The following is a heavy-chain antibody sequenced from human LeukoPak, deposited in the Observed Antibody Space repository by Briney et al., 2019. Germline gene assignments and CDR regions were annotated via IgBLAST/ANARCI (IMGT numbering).Heavy chain of an antibody. D-gene: IGHD6-13*01. V-gene: IGHV1-2*06. CDR3: ARGRIAAAGIFDY. J-gene: IGHJ4*02. CDR2: INPNSGGT. Sequence: ASVKVSCKASGYTFTGYYMHWVRQAPGQGLEWMGRINPNSGGTNYAQKFQGRVTMTRDTSISTAYMELSRLRSDDTAVYYFARGRIAAAGIFDYWGQGTLVSVSS. CDR1: GYTFTGYY.